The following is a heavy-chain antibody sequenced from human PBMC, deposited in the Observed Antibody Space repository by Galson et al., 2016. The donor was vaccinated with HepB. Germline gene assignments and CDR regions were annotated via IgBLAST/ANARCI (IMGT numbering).Heavy chain of an antibody. D-gene: IGHD1-1*01. CDR3: GKLKSGVGRNDDYAFDI. J-gene: IGHJ3*02. Sequence: QSGAEVKKPGESLKISCKGSGYIFTTHWIGWVRQKAGKGLEWMGIIDPRDFDTRYSPSFQGQVTISADKSISTAYLQWSSLKASDSAMYYCGKLKSGVGRNDDYAFDIWGHGTMVIVSS. CDR1: GYIFTTHW. V-gene: IGHV5-51*01. CDR2: IDPRDFDT.